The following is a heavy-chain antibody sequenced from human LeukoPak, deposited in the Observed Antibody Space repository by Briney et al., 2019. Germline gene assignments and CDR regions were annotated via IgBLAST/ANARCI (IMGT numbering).Heavy chain of an antibody. V-gene: IGHV3-23*01. CDR1: GFTFSTFA. J-gene: IGHJ4*02. CDR2: IFPSGGEI. Sequence: GGSLRLSCAASGFTFSTFAMIWVRQPPGKGLEWVSSIFPSGGEIHYADSVRGRFTISRDNSKSTLSLQMNSLRAEDTAIYYCAREKKDWNQPSFDYWGQGTLVTVSS. D-gene: IGHD1-1*01. CDR3: AREKKDWNQPSFDY.